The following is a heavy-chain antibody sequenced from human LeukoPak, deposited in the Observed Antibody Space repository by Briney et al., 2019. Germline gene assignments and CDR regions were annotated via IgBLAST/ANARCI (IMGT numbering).Heavy chain of an antibody. CDR2: IYPGDSDT. CDR1: GYSFASYW. J-gene: IGHJ4*02. D-gene: IGHD3-3*01. CDR3: ARRDDFWSGPPGHFDY. V-gene: IGHV5-51*01. Sequence: HGESLKISCKGSGYSFASYWIGWVRQMPGKGLEWMGIIYPGDSDTRYSPSFQGQFTYSADKSTSTAYLQWSSLKASDTAMYYCARRDDFWSGPPGHFDYWGQGTLVTVSS.